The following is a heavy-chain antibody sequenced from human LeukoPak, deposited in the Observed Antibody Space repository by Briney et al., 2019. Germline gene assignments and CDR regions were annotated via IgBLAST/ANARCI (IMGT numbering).Heavy chain of an antibody. CDR3: ARDLVGSAISYSSGAWDY. CDR1: GGTFSSYA. V-gene: IGHV1-69*13. D-gene: IGHD3-10*01. Sequence: SVKVSCKASGGTFSSYAISWVRQAPGQGLEWMGGIIPLFGSADYAQKFQGRVTFTADESTSTAYMELSSLRPEDTAVYYCARDLVGSAISYSSGAWDYWGQGTLVTVSS. CDR2: IIPLFGSA. J-gene: IGHJ4*02.